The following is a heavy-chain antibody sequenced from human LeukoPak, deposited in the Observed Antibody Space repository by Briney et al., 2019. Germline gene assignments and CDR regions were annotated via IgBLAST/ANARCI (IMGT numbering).Heavy chain of an antibody. Sequence: PGGSLKLSCAASGFGFSDAWMSWVRQAPGKGLEWVGHIKSKTHGGATEFAAPVKGRFTISRDDSKTTVSLQMNSLETEDTAVYFCTTEYYGGTNNWGQGTRVTVSS. CDR1: GFGFSDAW. J-gene: IGHJ4*02. CDR2: IKSKTHGGAT. D-gene: IGHD4-23*01. CDR3: TTEYYGGTNN. V-gene: IGHV3-15*01.